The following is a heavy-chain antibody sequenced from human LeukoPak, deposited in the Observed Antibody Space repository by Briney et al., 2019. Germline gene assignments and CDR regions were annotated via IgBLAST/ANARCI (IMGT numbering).Heavy chain of an antibody. CDR1: GGSISSSNW. D-gene: IGHD2-15*01. V-gene: IGHV4-4*02. Sequence: SGTLSLTCAVSGGSISSSNWWSWVRQPPGKGLEGMGEIYHSGSTNYNPSLKSRVTISVDKYNNQSSLKLSSVTAADTAVNYCARGPAASYYFDYWGQGTLVAVSS. J-gene: IGHJ4*02. CDR2: IYHSGST. CDR3: ARGPAASYYFDY.